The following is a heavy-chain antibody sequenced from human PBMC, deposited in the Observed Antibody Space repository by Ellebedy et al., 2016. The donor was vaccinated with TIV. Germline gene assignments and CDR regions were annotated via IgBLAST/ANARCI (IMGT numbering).Heavy chain of an antibody. J-gene: IGHJ4*02. CDR1: GYTFVDYY. Sequence: ASVKVSXXPSGYTFVDYYIHWVRQAPGQGLEWMGWIAPNSGDTIYTQKFQGRVTLTRDTSISTVNMELSSLRFDDTAVYYCARVRASGWYGPAGYWGQGTLVTVSS. V-gene: IGHV1-2*02. CDR2: IAPNSGDT. D-gene: IGHD6-19*01. CDR3: ARVRASGWYGPAGY.